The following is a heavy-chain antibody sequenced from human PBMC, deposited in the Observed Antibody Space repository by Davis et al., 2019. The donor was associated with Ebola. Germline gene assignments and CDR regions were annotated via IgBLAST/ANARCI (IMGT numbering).Heavy chain of an antibody. V-gene: IGHV4-39*01. J-gene: IGHJ5*02. Sequence: GSLRLSCTVSGGSIISSSSYWGWIRQPPRKGLEWIGSIYYSGITYYNPSLKSRVTISVDTSKNQFSLKLRSVTAADTAVYYCARQGWSGYSLRHWLDPWGRGTLATVSS. D-gene: IGHD3-3*01. CDR1: GGSIISSSSY. CDR3: ARQGWSGYSLRHWLDP. CDR2: IYYSGIT.